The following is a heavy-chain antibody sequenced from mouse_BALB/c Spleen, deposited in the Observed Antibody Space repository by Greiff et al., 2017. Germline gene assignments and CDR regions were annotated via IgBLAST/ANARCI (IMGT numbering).Heavy chain of an antibody. V-gene: IGHV1-4*01. J-gene: IGHJ2*01. CDR1: GYTFTRYT. CDR2: INPSSGYT. CDR3: ARGEGY. Sequence: QVQLQQSGAELARPGASVKMSCKASGYTFTRYTMHWVKQRPGQGLEWIGYINPSSGYTNYNQKFKDKATLTADKSSSTAYMQLGSLTSEDSAVYYCARGEGYWGQGTTLTVSS.